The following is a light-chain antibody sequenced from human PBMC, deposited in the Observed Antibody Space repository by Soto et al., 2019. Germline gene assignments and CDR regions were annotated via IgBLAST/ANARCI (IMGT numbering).Light chain of an antibody. Sequence: DIQMTQSPSTLCASVGDRVTITCRASHSVLTSLAWYQHKPGKAPKLLIYDASSLESGVPSRFSGSGSGTEFTLTISSLQPEDFATYYCLQDYNYPLTFGGGTKVDI. CDR2: DAS. V-gene: IGKV1-5*01. CDR3: LQDYNYPLT. J-gene: IGKJ4*01. CDR1: HSVLTS.